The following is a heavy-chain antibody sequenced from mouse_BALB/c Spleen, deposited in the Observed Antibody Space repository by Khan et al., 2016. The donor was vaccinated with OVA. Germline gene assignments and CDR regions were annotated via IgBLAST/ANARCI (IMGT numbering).Heavy chain of an antibody. V-gene: IGHV1-7*01. CDR2: INPSTGYT. J-gene: IGHJ3*01. CDR3: ANHGSSSAWLTY. CDR1: GYTFTSYW. Sequence: VQLQQSGAELAKPGASVKMSCKASGYTFTSYWVHWEKQRPGQGLEWIGYINPSTGYTEYNQRFKDKATLTADKSSSTAYMQLSSLTSEESAVYYCANHGSSSAWLTYWGQGTLVTVSA. D-gene: IGHD1-1*01.